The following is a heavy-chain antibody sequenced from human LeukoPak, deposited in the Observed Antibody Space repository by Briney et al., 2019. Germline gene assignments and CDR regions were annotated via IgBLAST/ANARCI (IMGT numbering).Heavy chain of an antibody. D-gene: IGHD4-17*01. CDR1: GYTFTNYG. CDR3: ATEGGWQPTDYGDNVY. Sequence: ASVKVSCKASGYTFTNYGITWVRQAPGQGLEWMGWISPYKSDRNYAQNLQGRLTMTTDTYTSTAYKEVRSLRSDDTAVYYCATEGGWQPTDYGDNVYWGQGTLVTVSS. CDR2: ISPYKSDR. V-gene: IGHV1-18*01. J-gene: IGHJ4*02.